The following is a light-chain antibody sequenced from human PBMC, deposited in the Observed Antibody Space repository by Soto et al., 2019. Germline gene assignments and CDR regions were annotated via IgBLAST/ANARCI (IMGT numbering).Light chain of an antibody. V-gene: IGKV1-5*03. J-gene: IGKJ1*01. CDR3: QQYNSYPWT. CDR1: QSIGSR. Sequence: DGQMTQSPSTLSASVGVRVTIACRASQSIGSRLAWYQQNPGKAPKRLTYKASSLESGVPSRFSGSGSGTEFTLTISSLQPDDFATYYCQQYNSYPWTFGQGTKV. CDR2: KAS.